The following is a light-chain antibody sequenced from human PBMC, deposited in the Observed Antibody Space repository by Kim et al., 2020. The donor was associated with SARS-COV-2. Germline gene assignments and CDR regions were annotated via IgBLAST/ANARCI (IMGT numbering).Light chain of an antibody. CDR2: AAS. J-gene: IGKJ2*01. V-gene: IGKV1-9*01. CDR3: QQLNAFPYT. CDR1: EGIANY. Sequence: SASSGDRVTITCRASEGIANYLAWYQQKPGKVPKLLIYAASSLQSGVPSRFSGSRSGTDFTLTISSLQPEDSSTYYCQQLNAFPYTFGQGTKLEI.